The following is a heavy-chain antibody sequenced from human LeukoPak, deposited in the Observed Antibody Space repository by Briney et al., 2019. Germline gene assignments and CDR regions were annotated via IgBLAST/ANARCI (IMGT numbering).Heavy chain of an antibody. Sequence: GGSLRLSCAASGFTFTTYTIHWIRQAPGKGLEYVSAVVGNGGTTYYADSVRGRFTISRDNPKNTVYLQMGSLRAEDTAVYYCARERAYYYFDYWGQGAQVTVSS. CDR3: ARERAYYYFDY. CDR2: VVGNGGTT. J-gene: IGHJ4*02. CDR1: GFTFTTYT. D-gene: IGHD2-21*01. V-gene: IGHV3-64*02.